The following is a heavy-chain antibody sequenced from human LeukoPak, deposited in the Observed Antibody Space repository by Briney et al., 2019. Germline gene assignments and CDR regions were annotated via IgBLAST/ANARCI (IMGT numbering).Heavy chain of an antibody. V-gene: IGHV4-34*01. CDR2: INHSGST. J-gene: IGHJ4*02. Sequence: SETLSLTCAVYGGSFSGYYWSWIRQPPGKGLEWIGEINHSGSTNYNPSLKSRVTMSVDTSKNQFSLKLSSVTAADTAVYYCAREWRRYYDSSGYYTFDYWGQGTLVTVSS. D-gene: IGHD3-22*01. CDR3: AREWRRYYDSSGYYTFDY. CDR1: GGSFSGYY.